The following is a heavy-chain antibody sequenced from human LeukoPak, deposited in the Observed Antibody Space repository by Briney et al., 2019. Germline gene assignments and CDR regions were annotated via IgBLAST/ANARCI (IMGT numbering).Heavy chain of an antibody. Sequence: GGSLRVSCAASGFTVSSNYMSWVRQAPGKGLEWVSVIYSGGSTYYADSVKGRFTISRDNSKNTLYLQMNSLRAEDTAVYYCARDKGVGATRNWGQGTLVTVSS. CDR1: GFTVSSNY. V-gene: IGHV3-66*02. D-gene: IGHD1-26*01. CDR3: ARDKGVGATRN. J-gene: IGHJ4*02. CDR2: IYSGGST.